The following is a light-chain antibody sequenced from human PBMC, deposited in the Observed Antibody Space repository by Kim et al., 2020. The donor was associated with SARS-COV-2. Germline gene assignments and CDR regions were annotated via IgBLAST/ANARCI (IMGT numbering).Light chain of an antibody. Sequence: SYELTQPPSVSVSPGQTATITCSGDKLGNKYACWYQQKPGQSPVLVIYQDNKRPSGIPERFSGSNSGNTATLTISGTQAMDEADYYCQAWDYSSVVFGGG. CDR1: KLGNKY. J-gene: IGLJ2*01. CDR3: QAWDYSSVV. CDR2: QDN. V-gene: IGLV3-1*01.